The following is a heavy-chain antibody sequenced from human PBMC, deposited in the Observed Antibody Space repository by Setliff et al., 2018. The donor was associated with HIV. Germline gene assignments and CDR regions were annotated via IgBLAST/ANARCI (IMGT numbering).Heavy chain of an antibody. CDR2: IYYSGST. D-gene: IGHD1-7*01. J-gene: IGHJ4*02. Sequence: PSETLSLTCTVSGGSISSSSYYWGWIRQPAGKGLEWIGYIYYSGSTNYNPSLESRVSISIDTSKNQFSLRLSSVTAADTAVYYCARGHTWNYYGGDYFAYWGQGSLVTAPQ. V-gene: IGHV4-61*10. CDR1: GGSISSSSYY. CDR3: ARGHTWNYYGGDYFAY.